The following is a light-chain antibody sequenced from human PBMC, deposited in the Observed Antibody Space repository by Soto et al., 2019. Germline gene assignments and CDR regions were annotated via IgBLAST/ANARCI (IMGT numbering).Light chain of an antibody. CDR1: QNIDIF. CDR3: QQSYNIPFT. V-gene: IGKV1-39*01. CDR2: GGS. Sequence: DIQMTQSPSSLAASVGERVTITCRASQNIDIFLNWYQQKPGKAPQVLIYGGSALQRGVPTRFSGSGSGTDFTLTISSLQPEDFASYYCQQSYNIPFTFGHGTRVDIK. J-gene: IGKJ3*01.